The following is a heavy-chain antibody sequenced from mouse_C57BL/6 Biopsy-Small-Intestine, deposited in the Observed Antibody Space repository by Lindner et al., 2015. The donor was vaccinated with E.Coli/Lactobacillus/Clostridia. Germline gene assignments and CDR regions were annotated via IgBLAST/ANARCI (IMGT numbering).Heavy chain of an antibody. J-gene: IGHJ2*01. CDR2: IYPGDGDT. V-gene: IGHV1-82*01. Sequence: VQLQESGPELVKPGASVKISCKASGYAFSSSWMNWVKQRPGKGLEWIGRIYPGDGDTNYNGKFKGKATLTADKSSSTAYMQLSSLTSEDSAVYFCARGGLGDPRDYFDYWGQGTTLTVSS. CDR3: ARGGLGDPRDYFDY. CDR1: GYAFSSSW. D-gene: IGHD2-13*01.